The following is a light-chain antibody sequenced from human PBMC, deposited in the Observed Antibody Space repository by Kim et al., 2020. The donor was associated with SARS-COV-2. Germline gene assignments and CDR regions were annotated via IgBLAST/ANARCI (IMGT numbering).Light chain of an antibody. CDR3: QQYGSSPYT. Sequence: SSSYLAWYQQKPGQAPRLLIYGASSRATSIPDRFSGSGSGTDFTLTISRLEPEDFAVYYCQQYGSSPYTFGQGTKLEI. CDR1: SSSY. J-gene: IGKJ2*01. CDR2: GAS. V-gene: IGKV3-20*01.